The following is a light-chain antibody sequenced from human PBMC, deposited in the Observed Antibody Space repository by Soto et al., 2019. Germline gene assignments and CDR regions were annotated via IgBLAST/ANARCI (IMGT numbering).Light chain of an antibody. CDR1: QGISSY. CDR2: AAS. V-gene: IGKV1D-8*01. CDR3: QQYYSFPRT. Sequence: VIWMTQSPSLLSASTGDRVTISCRISQGISSYLAWYQQKPGKAPELLIYAASILQSGVPSRFSGTGPGTDFTLTISCLQSEDFATYYCQQYYSFPRTFGQGTKVEIK. J-gene: IGKJ1*01.